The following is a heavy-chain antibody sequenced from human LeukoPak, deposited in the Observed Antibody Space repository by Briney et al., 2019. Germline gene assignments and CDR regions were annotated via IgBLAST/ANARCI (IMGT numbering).Heavy chain of an antibody. Sequence: SETPSLTCTVSGGSISSSSYYWGWIRQPPGKGLEWLGSIYYSGTTYYNPSLKSRVTISVDTSKNQFSLKLSSVTAADTAVYYCARIVVALTYYYYMDVWGKGATVTVSS. V-gene: IGHV4-39*01. CDR1: GGSISSSSYY. CDR2: IYYSGTT. D-gene: IGHD3-22*01. CDR3: ARIVVALTYYYYMDV. J-gene: IGHJ6*03.